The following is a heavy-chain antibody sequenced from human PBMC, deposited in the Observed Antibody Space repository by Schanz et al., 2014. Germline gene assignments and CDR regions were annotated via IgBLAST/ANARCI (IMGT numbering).Heavy chain of an antibody. J-gene: IGHJ4*02. CDR3: AREIPAGGHFDY. Sequence: QVQLVESGGGVVQPGGSLRLSCAASGFTFSTYAMHWVRQAPGKGLEWVAIISYDGNNKYYADSVKGRFTISRDNSKNTLYLRMISLRAEDTAMFYCAREIPAGGHFDYWGQGTLVSVSS. CDR1: GFTFSTYA. D-gene: IGHD2-15*01. CDR2: ISYDGNNK. V-gene: IGHV3-30*04.